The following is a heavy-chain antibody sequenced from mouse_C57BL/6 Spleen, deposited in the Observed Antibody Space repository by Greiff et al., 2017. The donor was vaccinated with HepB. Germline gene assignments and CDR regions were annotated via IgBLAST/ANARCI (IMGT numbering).Heavy chain of an antibody. CDR2: ISYDGSN. CDR3: ARDGLLAY. V-gene: IGHV3-6*01. Sequence: EVKLMESGPGLVKPSQSLSLTCSVTGYSITSGYYWNWIRQFPGNKLEWMGYISYDGSNNYNPSLKNRISITRDTSKNQFFLKLNSVTTEDTATYDCARDGLLAYWGQGTLVTVSA. J-gene: IGHJ3*01. CDR1: GYSITSGYY.